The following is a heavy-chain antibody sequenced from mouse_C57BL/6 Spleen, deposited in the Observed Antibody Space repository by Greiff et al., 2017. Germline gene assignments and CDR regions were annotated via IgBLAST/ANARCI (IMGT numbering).Heavy chain of an antibody. V-gene: IGHV3-6*01. CDR1: GYSITSGYY. J-gene: IGHJ3*01. CDR3: ARDYYGSSSLFAY. D-gene: IGHD1-1*01. CDR2: ISYDGSN. Sequence: EVKLVESGPGLVKPSQSLSLTCSVTGYSITSGYYWNWIRQFPGNKLEWMGYISYDGSNNYNPSLKNRISITRDTSKNQFFLKLNSVTTEDTATYYCARDYYGSSSLFAYWGQGTLVTVSA.